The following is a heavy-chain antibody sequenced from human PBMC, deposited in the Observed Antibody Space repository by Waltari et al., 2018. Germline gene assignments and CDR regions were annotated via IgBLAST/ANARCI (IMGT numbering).Heavy chain of an antibody. D-gene: IGHD6-19*01. J-gene: IGHJ4*02. CDR2: ISYDGSNK. CDR3: ARDRPYSSGWTVRSGYFDY. Sequence: QVQLVESGGGVVQPGRSLRLSCAASGFTFSSYAMHWVRQAPGKGLEWVAVISYDGSNKYYGDSVNGRLTISRDNSKNTLYLQMNSRRAEDTAVYYCARDRPYSSGWTVRSGYFDYWGQGTLVTVSS. CDR1: GFTFSSYA. V-gene: IGHV3-30-3*01.